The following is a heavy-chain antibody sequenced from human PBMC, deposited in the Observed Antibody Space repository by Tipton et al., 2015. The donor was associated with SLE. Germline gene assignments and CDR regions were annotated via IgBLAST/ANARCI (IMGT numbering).Heavy chain of an antibody. CDR2: INPNSGGT. J-gene: IGHJ3*02. CDR1: GYTFTGYY. D-gene: IGHD4-17*01. Sequence: QLVQSGAEVKKPGASVKVSCKASGYTFTGYYMHWVRQAPGQGLEWMGWINPNSGGTNYAQKFQGRVTMTRDTSISTAYMELSSLRSEDTAVYYCVSHDYGDLGAFDIWGQGTMVTVSS. CDR3: VSHDYGDLGAFDI. V-gene: IGHV1-2*02.